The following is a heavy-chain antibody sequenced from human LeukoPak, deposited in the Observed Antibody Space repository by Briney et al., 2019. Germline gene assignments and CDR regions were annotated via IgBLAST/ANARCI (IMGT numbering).Heavy chain of an antibody. CDR2: IYSSGST. CDR1: GGSISSYY. J-gene: IGHJ4*02. D-gene: IGHD6-19*01. Sequence: SETLSLTCTVSGGSISSYYWSWIRQTAGKGLEWIGRIYSSGSTNYNPSLKNRVTMSVDTSKNQFSLKLSSVTAADTAVYYCARDGEWLTSSYYFDYWGQGTLVTVSS. V-gene: IGHV4-4*07. CDR3: ARDGEWLTSSYYFDY.